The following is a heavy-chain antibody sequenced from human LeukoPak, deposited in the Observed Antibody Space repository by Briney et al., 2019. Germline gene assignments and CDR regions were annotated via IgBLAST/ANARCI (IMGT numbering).Heavy chain of an antibody. V-gene: IGHV3-33*01. Sequence: PGGSLRLSCAASGFTFSSYGMHWVRQAPGKGLEWVAVIWYDGSNKYYADSVKGRFTISRDNSKNTLYLQMNSLRAEDTAVYYCAARGRELLWFGELGYWGQGTLVTVSS. CDR2: IWYDGSNK. D-gene: IGHD3-10*01. J-gene: IGHJ4*02. CDR3: AARGRELLWFGELGY. CDR1: GFTFSSYG.